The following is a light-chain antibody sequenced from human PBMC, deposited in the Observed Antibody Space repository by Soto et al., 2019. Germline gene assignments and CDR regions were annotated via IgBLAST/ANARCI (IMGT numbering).Light chain of an antibody. J-gene: IGLJ1*01. Sequence: QSVLPQPASVSGSPGQSITISCTGTSSDFGTYNSVSWYQQHPGKAPKVMIYDVTNRPSGDSSRFSGSKSGNTASLTISGLQAEDEADYYCSSYTISGNYVFGTGTKVTVL. CDR1: SSDFGTYNS. V-gene: IGLV2-14*01. CDR3: SSYTISGNYV. CDR2: DVT.